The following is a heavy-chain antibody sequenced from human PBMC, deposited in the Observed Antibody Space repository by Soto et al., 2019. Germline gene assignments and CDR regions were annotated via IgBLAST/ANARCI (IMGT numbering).Heavy chain of an antibody. CDR1: GGSISSYY. Sequence: SETLSLTCTVSGGSISSYYWSWIRQPPGKGLEWIGYIYYSGSTNYNPSLKSRVTISVDTSKNQFSLKLSSVTAADTAVYYCASTYGDYPLGDHYYRLDVWGQGTTVTVSS. V-gene: IGHV4-59*01. CDR2: IYYSGST. J-gene: IGHJ6*02. CDR3: ASTYGDYPLGDHYYRLDV. D-gene: IGHD4-17*01.